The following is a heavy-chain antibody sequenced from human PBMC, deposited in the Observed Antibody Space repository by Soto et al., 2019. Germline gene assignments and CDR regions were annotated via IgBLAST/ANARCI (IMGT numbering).Heavy chain of an antibody. V-gene: IGHV3-30*18. CDR1: GFTFSSYG. Sequence: GGSLRLSCAASGFTFSSYGMHWVRQAPGKGLEWVAVISYDGSNKYYADSVKGRFTISRDNSKNTLYLQMNSLRAEDTAVYYCAKELTPGYEPDAFDYWGQGTLVTVSS. J-gene: IGHJ4*02. D-gene: IGHD5-12*01. CDR2: ISYDGSNK. CDR3: AKELTPGYEPDAFDY.